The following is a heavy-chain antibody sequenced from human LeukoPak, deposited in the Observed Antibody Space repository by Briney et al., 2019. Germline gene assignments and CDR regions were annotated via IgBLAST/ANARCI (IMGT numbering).Heavy chain of an antibody. D-gene: IGHD6-13*01. J-gene: IGHJ5*02. Sequence: GGSLRLSCAASGFTVSSNYMSWVRQAPGKGLEWVSVIYSGGSTYYADSVKGRFTISRDNSKNTLYLQMNSLRVEDTAVYYCAREGGSSSWYENWFDPWGQGTLVTVSS. V-gene: IGHV3-66*01. CDR2: IYSGGST. CDR1: GFTVSSNY. CDR3: AREGGSSSWYENWFDP.